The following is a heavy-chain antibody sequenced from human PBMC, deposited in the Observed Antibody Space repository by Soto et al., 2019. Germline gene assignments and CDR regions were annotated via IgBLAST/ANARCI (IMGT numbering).Heavy chain of an antibody. Sequence: GGSLRLSCAASGFTFSSHTMNWVRQAPGKGLEWVSYISSSSRTIYYADSLKGRFTISRDNAKNSLYLQMNSLRDEDTVVYYCARDTGGAAYSSGWYGYWGQGTLVTVSS. CDR2: ISSSSRTI. J-gene: IGHJ4*02. V-gene: IGHV3-48*02. CDR3: ARDTGGAAYSSGWYGY. CDR1: GFTFSSHT. D-gene: IGHD6-19*01.